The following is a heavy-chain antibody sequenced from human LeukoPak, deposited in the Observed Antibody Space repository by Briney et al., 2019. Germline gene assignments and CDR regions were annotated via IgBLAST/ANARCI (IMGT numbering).Heavy chain of an antibody. V-gene: IGHV3-30*02. D-gene: IGHD6-19*01. CDR2: IQFDGGDI. CDR3: ARGTPSSSGWLYYGMDV. CDR1: GLTFSNYG. Sequence: GGSLRLSCVASGLTFSNYGMHWVRQAPGKGLEWVAFIQFDGGDIFYADSVKGRFTISRDNSKNTLFLQMNSLRTDDTAMYYCARGTPSSSGWLYYGMDVWGQGTTVTVSS. J-gene: IGHJ6*02.